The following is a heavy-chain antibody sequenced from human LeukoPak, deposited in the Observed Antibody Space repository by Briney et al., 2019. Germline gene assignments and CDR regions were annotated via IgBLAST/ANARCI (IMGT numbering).Heavy chain of an antibody. CDR1: GGSISRSSYY. V-gene: IGHV4-39*01. CDR3: ARQMNTVTADY. J-gene: IGHJ4*02. D-gene: IGHD4-17*01. CDR2: IYYSGIT. Sequence: SETLSLTCTVSGGSISRSSYYWGWIRQPPGKGLEWIGSIYYSGITYYNPSLNSRVTISIDTSKNQFSLRLSSVTAADTAVYYCARQMNTVTADYWGQGTLVTVSS.